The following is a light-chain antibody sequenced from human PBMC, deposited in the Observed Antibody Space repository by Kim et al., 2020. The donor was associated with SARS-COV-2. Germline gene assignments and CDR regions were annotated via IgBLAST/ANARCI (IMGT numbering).Light chain of an antibody. CDR3: QVWDSSSDHYV. Sequence: APGKTARITCGGNNIGSKSVHWYQQKPGQAPVLVIYYDSDRPSGIPERFSGSNSGNTATLTISRVEAGDEADYYCQVWDSSSDHYVSGTGTKVTVL. CDR2: YDS. J-gene: IGLJ1*01. V-gene: IGLV3-21*04. CDR1: NIGSKS.